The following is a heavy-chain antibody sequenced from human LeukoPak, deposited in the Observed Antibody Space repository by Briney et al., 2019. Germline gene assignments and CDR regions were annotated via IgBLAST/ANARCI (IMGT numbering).Heavy chain of an antibody. CDR1: GFTFSSYS. Sequence: GGSLRLSCAASGFTFSSYSMNWVRQAPGKGLECVSYISSSSSTIYYADSVKGRFTISRDNSKNTLYLQMNSLRAEDTAVYYCAKDDFGDLDAFDIWGQGTMVTASS. V-gene: IGHV3-48*01. CDR3: AKDDFGDLDAFDI. J-gene: IGHJ3*02. D-gene: IGHD4-17*01. CDR2: ISSSSSTI.